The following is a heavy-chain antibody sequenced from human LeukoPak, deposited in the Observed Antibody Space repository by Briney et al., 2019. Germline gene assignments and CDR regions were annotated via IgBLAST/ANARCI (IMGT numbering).Heavy chain of an antibody. CDR2: IYPGDSDT. CDR3: ARHNREYASDSPLDY. CDR1: GYSFITYW. Sequence: PGESLKISCKGSGYSFITYWIGWVRQMPGKGQEWMGIIYPGDSDTRYSPSFQGQVTISADKSISTAYLQWSSLKASDTAMYYCARHNREYASDSPLDYWGQGTLVSVSS. J-gene: IGHJ4*02. V-gene: IGHV5-51*01. D-gene: IGHD1-14*01.